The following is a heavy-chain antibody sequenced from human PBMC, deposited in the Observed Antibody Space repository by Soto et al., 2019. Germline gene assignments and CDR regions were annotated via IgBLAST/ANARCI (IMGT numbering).Heavy chain of an antibody. V-gene: IGHV3-21*01. CDR3: ARDETTVNNWFDP. J-gene: IGHJ5*02. CDR1: GFTFSSYN. Sequence: GGSLRLSCAASGFTFSSYNMNWVRQAPGKGLEWVSSISSSSSYIYYADSVKGRFTISRDNAKNSLYLQMNSLRAEDTAVYYCARDETTVNNWFDPWGQGTLVTVSS. CDR2: ISSSSSYI. D-gene: IGHD4-17*01.